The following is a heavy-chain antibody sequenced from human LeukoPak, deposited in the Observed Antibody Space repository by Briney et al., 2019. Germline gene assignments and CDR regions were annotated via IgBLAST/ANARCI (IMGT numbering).Heavy chain of an antibody. CDR2: ITSSGEST. D-gene: IGHD3-22*01. CDR1: EFSFSIYA. V-gene: IGHV3-23*01. CDR3: ARDRPNYYGSNGHYYQRNGDH. Sequence: PGGSLRLSCAASEFSFSIYAMSWVRQAPGKGLEWVSSITSSGESTYYAGSVKGRFTISRDNSKNTVYLQMNSLRAGDTAVYYCARDRPNYYGSNGHYYQRNGDHWGQGTLVTVSS. J-gene: IGHJ5*02.